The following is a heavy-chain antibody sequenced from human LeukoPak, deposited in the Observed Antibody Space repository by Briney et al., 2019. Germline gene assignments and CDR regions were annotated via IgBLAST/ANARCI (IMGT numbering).Heavy chain of an antibody. Sequence: GGSLRLSCAASGLTLSNFWMKWVRQAPGKGLEWVANIEQDGAEIYYVDSVRGRFTISRDNAKNSVYLQMDSLKSEDSAVYYCAAGGAYWGQGILVTVSS. D-gene: IGHD2-8*02. CDR1: GLTLSNFW. V-gene: IGHV3-7*03. CDR3: AAGGAY. J-gene: IGHJ4*02. CDR2: IEQDGAEI.